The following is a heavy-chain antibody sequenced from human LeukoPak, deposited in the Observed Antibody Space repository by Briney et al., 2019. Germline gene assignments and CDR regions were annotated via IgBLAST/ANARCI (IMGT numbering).Heavy chain of an antibody. CDR2: ISYDGSNK. D-gene: IGHD6-19*01. Sequence: GRSLRLSCAASGFTFSSYAMHWVRQAPGKGLEWVAVISYDGSNKYYADSVKGRFTISRDNSKNTLYLQMNSLRAEDTAVYYCARVYQWLVFRGDAFDIWGQGTMVTVSS. CDR1: GFTFSSYA. V-gene: IGHV3-30-3*01. J-gene: IGHJ3*02. CDR3: ARVYQWLVFRGDAFDI.